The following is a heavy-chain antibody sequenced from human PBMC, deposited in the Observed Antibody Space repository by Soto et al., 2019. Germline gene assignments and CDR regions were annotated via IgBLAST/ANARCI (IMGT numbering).Heavy chain of an antibody. V-gene: IGHV4-59*01. CDR2: TYHTGST. CDR3: ATDSAGRGPFDP. Sequence: AETLSLTCTISGGSFGTNYWSWVRQAPGKGLEWIGYTYHTGSTKYNPSLKSRATISVDTSKNQFSLTLNSAAAADTAVYYCATDSAGRGPFDPWGQGILVTVSS. D-gene: IGHD3-10*01. CDR1: GGSFGTNY. J-gene: IGHJ5*02.